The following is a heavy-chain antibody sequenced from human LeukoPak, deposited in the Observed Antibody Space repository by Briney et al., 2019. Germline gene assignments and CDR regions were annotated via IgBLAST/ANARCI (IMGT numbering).Heavy chain of an antibody. Sequence: GGSLRLSCAASGFIFSSYEMSWVRQAPGKGLEWVSYISSSGRTMYYADSVKGRFTISRDNAKNSLYLQMNSLRAEDTAVYYCARGGSYYIYWGQGTLVTVSS. CDR1: GFIFSSYE. D-gene: IGHD1-26*01. V-gene: IGHV3-48*03. CDR3: ARGGSYYIY. CDR2: ISSSGRTM. J-gene: IGHJ4*02.